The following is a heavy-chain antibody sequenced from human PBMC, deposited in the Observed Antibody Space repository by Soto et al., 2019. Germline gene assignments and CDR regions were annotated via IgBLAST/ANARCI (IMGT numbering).Heavy chain of an antibody. D-gene: IGHD6-19*01. V-gene: IGHV3-30-3*01. CDR1: RFTISGHA. CDR3: ARERGSGWTFDY. Sequence: GGSLRLSCAASRFTISGHAMHWVRQAPGKGLEWLAAISYGGSTYYADSVKGRFTISRDNSKSTLYLQMHSLRAEDTAVYYCARERGSGWTFDYWGQGTLVTVSS. J-gene: IGHJ4*02. CDR2: ISYGGST.